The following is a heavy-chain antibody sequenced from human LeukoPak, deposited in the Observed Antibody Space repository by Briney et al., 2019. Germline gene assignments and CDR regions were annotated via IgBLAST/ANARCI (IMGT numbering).Heavy chain of an antibody. D-gene: IGHD3-3*01. Sequence: ASVKVSCKASGYTFTGYYMHGVRQAPGQGLEWMGWINPNSGGTNYAQKFQGRVTMTRDTSISTAYMELSRLRSDDTAVYYCARQYYDFWSGYTWGHGTLVTVSS. CDR1: GYTFTGYY. V-gene: IGHV1-2*02. CDR3: ARQYYDFWSGYT. J-gene: IGHJ5*01. CDR2: INPNSGGT.